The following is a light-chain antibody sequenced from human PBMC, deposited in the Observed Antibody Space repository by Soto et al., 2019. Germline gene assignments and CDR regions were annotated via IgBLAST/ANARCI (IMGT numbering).Light chain of an antibody. J-gene: IGLJ3*02. V-gene: IGLV1-40*01. CDR3: GTWDSSLTNGRAV. Sequence: QSVLTQPPSVSEAPGQRVTISCTGTSSDIGAGHDVHWYQQVPGAAPKLLIYANAIRPSGVPDRFSGSKSGTSASLAITGLRAEDEADYYCGTWDSSLTNGRAVFGGGTKLTVL. CDR1: SSDIGAGHD. CDR2: ANA.